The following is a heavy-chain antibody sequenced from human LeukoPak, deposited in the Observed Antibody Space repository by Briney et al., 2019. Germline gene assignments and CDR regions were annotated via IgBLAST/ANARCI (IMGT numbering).Heavy chain of an antibody. CDR3: ARQGMNSGYFADY. CDR1: GGSISSYY. Sequence: SEALSLTCTASGGSISSYYWSWIRQPPGKGLEWIGYIYSSGSTNYNPSLKSRVTISVDTSKNQFSLKLSSVTAADTALYYCARQGMNSGYFADYWGQGTLVTVSS. CDR2: IYSSGST. D-gene: IGHD3-22*01. V-gene: IGHV4-59*08. J-gene: IGHJ4*02.